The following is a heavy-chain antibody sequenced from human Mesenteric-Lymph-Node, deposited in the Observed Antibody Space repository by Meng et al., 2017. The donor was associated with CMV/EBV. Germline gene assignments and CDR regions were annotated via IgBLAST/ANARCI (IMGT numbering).Heavy chain of an antibody. CDR2: VRYDGYIK. D-gene: IGHD4-17*01. CDR3: AKDHEECPTGLFDY. CDR1: RFTFSNYG. Sequence: GESLKISCAASRFTFSNYGMHWVRQAPGKGLEWVAFVRYDGYIKQYADSVKGRFTVFRDNSKNTLSLQMDSLSPEDTAVYYCAKDHEECPTGLFDYWGRGTLVTVSS. V-gene: IGHV3-30*02. J-gene: IGHJ4*02.